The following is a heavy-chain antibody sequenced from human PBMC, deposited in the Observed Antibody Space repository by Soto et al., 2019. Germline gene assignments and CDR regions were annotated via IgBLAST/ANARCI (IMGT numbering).Heavy chain of an antibody. CDR1: GFTFSDYA. V-gene: IGHV3-23*01. D-gene: IGHD3-10*01. CDR2: ISGSGGTT. CDR3: AGFGRFIY. Sequence: EVQLLESGGGLVQPGGSLRLSCAASGFTFSDYAMNWVRQAPGKGLEWVSTISGSGGTTNYADSVKGRFTISRDNFKNTLHVQMNSLRAEDTAVYYCAGFGRFIYWGQGTLVTVSS. J-gene: IGHJ4*02.